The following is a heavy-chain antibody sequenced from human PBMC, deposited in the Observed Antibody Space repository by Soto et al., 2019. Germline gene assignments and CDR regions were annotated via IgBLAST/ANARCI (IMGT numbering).Heavy chain of an antibody. D-gene: IGHD4-4*01. Sequence: SETLSLTCTVSGGSISNYYWSWIRQPPGKGLEWIGCIFYSGSTSYSPSLRSRVTISVDTSKNQFSLKLKYVTAADTAVYYCARGMTTITDLDYWGQGALVTVSS. J-gene: IGHJ4*02. CDR3: ARGMTTITDLDY. CDR1: GGSISNYY. CDR2: IFYSGST. V-gene: IGHV4-59*01.